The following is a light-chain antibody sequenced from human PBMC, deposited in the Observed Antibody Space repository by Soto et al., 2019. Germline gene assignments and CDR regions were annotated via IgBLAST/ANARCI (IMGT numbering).Light chain of an antibody. CDR2: KDS. CDR1: ALPKQY. CDR3: QSADSSGTYPVV. Sequence: SYELTQPPSVSVSPGQTARITCSGDALPKQYAYWYQQKPGQAPVLVIYKDSERPSGIPERFSGSSSGTTVTLTITGVQAEDEADYYCQSADSSGTYPVVFDGGTKVTVL. J-gene: IGLJ2*01. V-gene: IGLV3-25*03.